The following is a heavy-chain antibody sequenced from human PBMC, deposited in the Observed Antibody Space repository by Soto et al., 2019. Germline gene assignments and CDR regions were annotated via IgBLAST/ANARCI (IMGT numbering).Heavy chain of an antibody. CDR1: GYTFTSYD. D-gene: IGHD2-21*01. J-gene: IGHJ5*01. CDR3: ERSDGYNFNWLDS. V-gene: IGHV1-8*01. Sequence: QVQLVQSGAEVKTPGASVKVSCKASGYTFTSYDMNWVRQAPGQGLEWMGWMNPNSGNTGYAQKFQGRLTMTRDTAISIAHMELSSLRNEDTAVYYCERSDGYNFNWLDSWGQGTLVTVSA. CDR2: MNPNSGNT.